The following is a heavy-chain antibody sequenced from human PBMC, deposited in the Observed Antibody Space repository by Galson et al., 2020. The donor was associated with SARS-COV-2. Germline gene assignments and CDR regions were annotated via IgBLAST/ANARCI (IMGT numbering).Heavy chain of an antibody. V-gene: IGHV3-30*03. Sequence: GESLKISCAASGFTFSSYGMHWVRQAPGKGLEWVAVISYDGSNKYYADSVKGRFTISRDNSKNTLYLQMNSLRAEDTAVYYCVVYDSSGYFGDAFDIWGQGTMVTVSS. J-gene: IGHJ3*02. CDR1: GFTFSSYG. CDR2: ISYDGSNK. D-gene: IGHD3-22*01. CDR3: VVYDSSGYFGDAFDI.